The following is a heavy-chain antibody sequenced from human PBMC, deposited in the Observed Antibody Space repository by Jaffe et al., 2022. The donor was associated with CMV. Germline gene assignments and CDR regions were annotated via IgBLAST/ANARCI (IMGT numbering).Heavy chain of an antibody. CDR2: FDPDSGET. Sequence: QIQLVQSGAEVKKPGASVRVSCKVSGYNLAELSIHWVRQSPAKGLEWLGGFDPDSGETIYAQKFHGRVTMTEDTSTETAYMELRSLRSEDKAVYYCVTVGGFLWEPRKYFDHWGQGTLVTVSS. D-gene: IGHD1-26*01. J-gene: IGHJ4*02. V-gene: IGHV1-24*01. CDR3: VTVGGFLWEPRKYFDH. CDR1: GYNLAELS.